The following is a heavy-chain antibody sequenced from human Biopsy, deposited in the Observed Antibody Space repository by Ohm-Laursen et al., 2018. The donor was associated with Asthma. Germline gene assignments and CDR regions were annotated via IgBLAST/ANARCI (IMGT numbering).Heavy chain of an antibody. CDR3: ARTYYDFLTGQVNDAFAM. D-gene: IGHD3-9*01. J-gene: IGHJ3*02. CDR2: LNPVNGNT. V-gene: IGHV1-3*01. Sequence: GASVKVSCKASGYTFINYAIHWVRQAPGQSLEWMAWLNPVNGNTKYSQQFQGRVTITRDTSASTAYMDLSSLRSEDTAVYYCARTYYDFLTGQVNDAFAMWGQGTMVTVSS. CDR1: GYTFINYA.